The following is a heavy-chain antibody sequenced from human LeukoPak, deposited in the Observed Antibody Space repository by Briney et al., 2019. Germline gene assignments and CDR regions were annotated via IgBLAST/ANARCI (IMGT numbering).Heavy chain of an antibody. CDR3: ATVEADHYYYYYMDV. CDR1: GYTLTELS. Sequence: ASVKVSCKVSGYTLTELSMHWVRQAPGEGLEWMGGFDPEDGETIYAQKFQGRVTMTEDTSTDTAYMELSSLRSEDTAVYYCATVEADHYYYYYMDVWGKGTTVTISS. CDR2: FDPEDGET. J-gene: IGHJ6*03. V-gene: IGHV1-24*01. D-gene: IGHD6-19*01.